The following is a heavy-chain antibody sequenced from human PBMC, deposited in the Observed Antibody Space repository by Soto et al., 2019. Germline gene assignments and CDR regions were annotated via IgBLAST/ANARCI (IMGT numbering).Heavy chain of an antibody. J-gene: IGHJ4*02. Sequence: SVKVSCKASGGTFSSYAISWVRQAPGQGLEWMGGIIPIFGTANYAQKFQGRVTMTADESTSTAYMELSSLRSEDTAVYYCARDPEPSYDSSGSLAYFDYWGQGTLVTVSS. V-gene: IGHV1-69*13. CDR3: ARDPEPSYDSSGSLAYFDY. CDR1: GGTFSSYA. D-gene: IGHD3-22*01. CDR2: IIPIFGTA.